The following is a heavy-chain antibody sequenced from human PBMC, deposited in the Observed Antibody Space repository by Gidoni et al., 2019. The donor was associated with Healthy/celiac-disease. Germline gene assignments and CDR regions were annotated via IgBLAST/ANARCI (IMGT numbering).Heavy chain of an antibody. CDR1: GFTFSSYA. Sequence: EVQLLESGGGLVQLGGSLRLSCAASGFTFSSYAMSWVRQAPGKGLEWVSAISGSGGSTYYADSVKGRFTISRDNSKNTLYLQMNSLRAEDTAVYYCAKNFVLRLTFDYWGQGTLVTVSS. D-gene: IGHD3-3*01. CDR2: ISGSGGST. CDR3: AKNFVLRLTFDY. V-gene: IGHV3-23*01. J-gene: IGHJ4*02.